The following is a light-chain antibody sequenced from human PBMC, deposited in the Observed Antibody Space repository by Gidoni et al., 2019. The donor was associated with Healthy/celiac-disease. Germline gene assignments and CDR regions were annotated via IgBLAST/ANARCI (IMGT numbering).Light chain of an antibody. Sequence: DIVLTQSPATLSLSPGESPTLSCRASQSVSSYLAWYQQKPGQAPRLLIYDASNRATGIPARFSGSGYGTDFTLTISSLEPEDFAVYYCQQRSNWPSTFGGGTKVEIK. J-gene: IGKJ4*01. CDR3: QQRSNWPST. CDR1: QSVSSY. V-gene: IGKV3-11*01. CDR2: DAS.